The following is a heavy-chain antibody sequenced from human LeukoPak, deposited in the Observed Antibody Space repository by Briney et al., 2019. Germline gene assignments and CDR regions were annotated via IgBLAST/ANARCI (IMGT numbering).Heavy chain of an antibody. Sequence: GGSLRLSCAASGFTFSSYAMSWVRQAPGKGLEWVSAISGSGGSTYYADSVKGRFTISRDNSKNTLYLQMNSLRAEDTAVYYCASHRGYSYGRFDYWGQGTLVTVSS. J-gene: IGHJ4*02. CDR3: ASHRGYSYGRFDY. V-gene: IGHV3-23*01. CDR1: GFTFSSYA. D-gene: IGHD5-18*01. CDR2: ISGSGGST.